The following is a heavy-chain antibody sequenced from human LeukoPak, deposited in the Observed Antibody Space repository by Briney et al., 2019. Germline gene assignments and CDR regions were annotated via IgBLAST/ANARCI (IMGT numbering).Heavy chain of an antibody. CDR2: ISGGGGST. CDR1: GFTFNSYS. CDR3: AKGGKWDVTPFDY. V-gene: IGHV3-23*01. J-gene: IGHJ4*02. D-gene: IGHD1-26*01. Sequence: GGSLRLSCAASGFTFNSYSMNWVRQAPGKGLEWVSTISGGGGSTYYADSVKGRFTISRDNSKNTLCLQVNSLRAEDTAVYYCAKGGKWDVTPFDYWGQGTLVTVSS.